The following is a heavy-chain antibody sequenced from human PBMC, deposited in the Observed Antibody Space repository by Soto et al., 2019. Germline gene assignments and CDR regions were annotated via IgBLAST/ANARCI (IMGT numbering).Heavy chain of an antibody. J-gene: IGHJ4*02. CDR3: ARGRYGDY. CDR2: ISAHNGNT. V-gene: IGHV1-18*01. Sequence: QVHLVQSGAEVKKPGASVKVSCQGSGYAFTTYGITWVRQAPGQGLEWMGWISAHNGNTNYAQKLQGRVTVTGDTSTSTAYVELRSLRYDATAVYYCARGRYGDYWGQGALVTVSS. CDR1: GYAFTTYG. D-gene: IGHD1-1*01.